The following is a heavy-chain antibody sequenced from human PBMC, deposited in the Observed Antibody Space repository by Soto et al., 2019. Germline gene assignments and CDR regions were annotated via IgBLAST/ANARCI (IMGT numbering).Heavy chain of an antibody. J-gene: IGHJ4*02. CDR2: ISGSGGST. CDR1: GFTFSSYA. CDR3: AKVLRPGTAMAYFDY. Sequence: GSLRLSCAASGFTFSSYAMSWVRQAPGKGLEWVSAISGSGGSTYYADSVKGRFTISRDNSKNTLYLQMNSLRAEDTAVYYCAKVLRPGTAMAYFDYWGQGTLVTVSS. D-gene: IGHD5-18*01. V-gene: IGHV3-23*01.